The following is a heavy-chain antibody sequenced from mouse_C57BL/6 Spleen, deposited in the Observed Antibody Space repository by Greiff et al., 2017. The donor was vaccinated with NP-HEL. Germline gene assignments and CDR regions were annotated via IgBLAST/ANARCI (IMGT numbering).Heavy chain of an antibody. Sequence: QVQLQQPGAELVKPGASVKLSCKASGYTFPSYWMHWVKQRPGQGLEWIGMIHPNSGSTNYNEKFKSKATLTVDKSSSTAYMQLSSLTSEDSAVYYCARNYDYDGYFDVWGTGTTVTVSS. V-gene: IGHV1-64*01. CDR2: IHPNSGST. CDR1: GYTFPSYW. CDR3: ARNYDYDGYFDV. J-gene: IGHJ1*03. D-gene: IGHD2-4*01.